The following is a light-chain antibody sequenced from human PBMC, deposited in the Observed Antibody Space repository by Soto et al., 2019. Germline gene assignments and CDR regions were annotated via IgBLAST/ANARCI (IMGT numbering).Light chain of an antibody. CDR3: QPRRNCAPLS. CDR1: QSVSSY. J-gene: IGKJ4*01. CDR2: DAS. V-gene: IGKV3-11*01. Sequence: EIVLTQSPATLSLSPGERATLSCRASQSVSSYLAWYQQKPGQAPRLLIYDASNRATGIPARFSGSGSGTGFTLTISSVEPEDFATYYCQPRRNCAPLSFGRGTKVEIK.